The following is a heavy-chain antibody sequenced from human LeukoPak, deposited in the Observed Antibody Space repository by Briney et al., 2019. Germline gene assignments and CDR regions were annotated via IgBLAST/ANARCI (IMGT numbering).Heavy chain of an antibody. CDR1: GYTFTGYY. CDR3: ARGYSGSYYSLWY. V-gene: IGHV1-2*02. Sequence: ASVKVSCKASGYTFTGYYMHWVRQAPGQGHEWRGWINPNSGGTNYAQKVQGRVTMTRATSISTAYMELSRLRSDDTAVYYCARGYSGSYYSLWYWGQGTLVTVSS. J-gene: IGHJ4*02. CDR2: INPNSGGT. D-gene: IGHD1-26*01.